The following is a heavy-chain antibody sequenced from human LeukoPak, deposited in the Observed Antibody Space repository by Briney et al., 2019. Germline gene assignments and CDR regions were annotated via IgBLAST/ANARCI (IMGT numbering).Heavy chain of an antibody. CDR1: GYTFTGYY. Sequence: GASVKVSCKASGYTFTGYYMHWVRQAPGQGPEWMGWINPNSGGTNYAQKFQGRVTITTDESTSTAYMELSSLRSEDTAVYYCAREESGIWGQGTLVTVSS. J-gene: IGHJ4*02. CDR3: AREESGI. CDR2: INPNSGGT. V-gene: IGHV1-2*02. D-gene: IGHD6-13*01.